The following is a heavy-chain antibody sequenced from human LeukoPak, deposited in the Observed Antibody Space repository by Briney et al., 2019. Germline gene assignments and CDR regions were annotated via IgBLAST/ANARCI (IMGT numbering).Heavy chain of an antibody. D-gene: IGHD3-16*02. CDR2: IYYSGST. CDR1: GGSISSSSYY. Sequence: SETLSLTCTVSGGSISSSSYYWGWIRQPPGTGLEWIGSIYYSGSTYYNPSLKSRVTISVDTSKNQFSLELSSVTAADTAVYYCARPSSTYYDYAWGSYRYYFDYWGQGTLVTVSS. J-gene: IGHJ4*02. V-gene: IGHV4-39*01. CDR3: ARPSSTYYDYAWGSYRYYFDY.